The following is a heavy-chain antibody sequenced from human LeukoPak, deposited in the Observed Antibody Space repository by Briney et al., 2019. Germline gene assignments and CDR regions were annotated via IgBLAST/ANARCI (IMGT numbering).Heavy chain of an antibody. CDR1: GFTFSSYG. CDR2: ISYDGSNK. J-gene: IGHJ4*02. Sequence: GGSLRLSCAASGFTFSSYGMHWVRQAPGKGLEWVAVISYDGSNKYYADSVKGRFTISRDNSKNTLYLQMNSLRAEDTAVYYCANEGPGGFDYWGQGTLVTVSS. V-gene: IGHV3-30*18. D-gene: IGHD3-10*01. CDR3: ANEGPGGFDY.